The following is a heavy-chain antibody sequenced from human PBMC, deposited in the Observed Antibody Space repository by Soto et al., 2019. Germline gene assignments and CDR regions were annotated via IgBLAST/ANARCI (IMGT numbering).Heavy chain of an antibody. CDR2: ISSSSSTI. CDR1: GFTFSSYS. CDR3: ARESTYYYDLGTY. Sequence: PGGCLRLSCAASGFTFSSYSMNWVRQAPGKGLEWVSYISSSSSTIYYADSVKGRFTISRDNAKNSLYLQMNSLRDEDTAVYYCARESTYYYDLGTYWGQGTLVTVSS. J-gene: IGHJ4*02. D-gene: IGHD3-22*01. V-gene: IGHV3-48*02.